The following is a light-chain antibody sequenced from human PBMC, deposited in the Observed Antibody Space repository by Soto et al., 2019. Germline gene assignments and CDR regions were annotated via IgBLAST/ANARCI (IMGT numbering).Light chain of an antibody. Sequence: QSVLTQPPSVSAAPGQKVTISCFGSSSDIGNNYVSWYQHLPGTAPKLLIYETNKRHSGIPDRFSGSKSGTSATLDITGLQAGDEADYYCGTWDNSLSADVFGTGTKLTVL. CDR3: GTWDNSLSADV. CDR2: ETN. CDR1: SSDIGNNY. V-gene: IGLV1-51*02. J-gene: IGLJ1*01.